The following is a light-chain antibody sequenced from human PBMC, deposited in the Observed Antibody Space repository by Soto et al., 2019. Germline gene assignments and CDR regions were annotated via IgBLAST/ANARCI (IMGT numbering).Light chain of an antibody. J-gene: IGKJ4*01. CDR2: GAS. V-gene: IGKV3-15*01. Sequence: EVLMTQSPATLSVSPGERATLSCRASQNINMNLAWYQQKPGQPPRLLIYGASYRATGIPARFSGSGSGTEFTLTISSLQSEDFAVYHCQQYNNWPALTFGGGSKVEIK. CDR1: QNINMN. CDR3: QQYNNWPALT.